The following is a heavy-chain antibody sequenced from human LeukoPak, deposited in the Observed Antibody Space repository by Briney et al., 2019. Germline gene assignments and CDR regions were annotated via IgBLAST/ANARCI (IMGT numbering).Heavy chain of an antibody. CDR1: GGSISSSSYY. V-gene: IGHV4-39*01. D-gene: IGHD3-10*01. Sequence: SETLSLTCTVSGGSISSSSYYWGWIRQPPGKGLEWIVSIYYSGSTYYNPSLKSRVTISVDTSKNQFSLKLSSVTAADTAVYYCARRFSDITMVRGVIITIYYFDYWGQGTLVTVSS. CDR2: IYYSGST. CDR3: ARRFSDITMVRGVIITIYYFDY. J-gene: IGHJ4*02.